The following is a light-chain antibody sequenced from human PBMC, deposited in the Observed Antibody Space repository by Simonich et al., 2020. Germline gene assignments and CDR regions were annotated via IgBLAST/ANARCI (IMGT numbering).Light chain of an antibody. J-gene: IGLJ2*01. Sequence: QSALTQPASVSGSPGQSITISCTGTSSYVGGYNYVSWYQQHPGKAPKLIIYEVSKRPSGVPDRFSGSKSGNTASLTISGLQAEDEADYYCCSYAGSYTFVVFGGGTKLTVL. CDR2: EVS. CDR1: SSYVGGYNY. CDR3: CSYAGSYTFVV. V-gene: IGLV2-11*01.